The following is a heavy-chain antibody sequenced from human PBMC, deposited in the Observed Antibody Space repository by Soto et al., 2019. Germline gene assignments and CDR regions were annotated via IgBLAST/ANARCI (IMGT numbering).Heavy chain of an antibody. CDR2: ISYDGSNK. J-gene: IGHJ4*02. V-gene: IGHV3-30*18. CDR1: GFTFSSYG. CDR3: AKDGGGRMVYATDFDY. Sequence: PGGSLRLSCAASGFTFSSYGMHWVRQAPGKGLEWVAVISYDGSNKYYADSVKGRFTISRDNSKNTLYLQMNSLRAEDTAVYYCAKDGGGRMVYATDFDYWGQGTLVTVSS. D-gene: IGHD2-8*01.